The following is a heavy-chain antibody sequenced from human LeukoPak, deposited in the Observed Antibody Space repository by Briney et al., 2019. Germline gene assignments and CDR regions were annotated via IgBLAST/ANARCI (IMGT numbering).Heavy chain of an antibody. CDR3: ARGRSSGWSIRFDY. J-gene: IGHJ4*02. V-gene: IGHV1-2*02. CDR2: INPNSGGT. Sequence: ASVKVSCKVSGYTLTELSMHWVRQAPGQGLEWMGWINPNSGGTNYAQKFQGRVTMTRDTSISTAYMELSRLRSDDTAVYYCARGRSSGWSIRFDYWGQGTLVTVSS. D-gene: IGHD6-19*01. CDR1: GYTLTELS.